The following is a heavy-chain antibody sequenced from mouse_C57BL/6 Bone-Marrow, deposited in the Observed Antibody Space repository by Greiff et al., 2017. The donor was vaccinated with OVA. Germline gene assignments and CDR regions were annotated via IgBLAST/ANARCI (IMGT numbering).Heavy chain of an antibody. V-gene: IGHV2-2*01. D-gene: IGHD1-1*01. CDR1: GFSLNSYG. CDR3: SSSTYYVSSPWYFDV. J-gene: IGHJ1*03. Sequence: QVQLKESGPGLVQPSQSLSITCTVSGFSLNSYGVHWVRQSPGKGLEWLGVIWSGGSTDYTAAFIYRLCISTGKPQSQVFFKMNSLQADYTAIYYCSSSTYYVSSPWYFDVWGTGTTVTVSS. CDR2: IWSGGST.